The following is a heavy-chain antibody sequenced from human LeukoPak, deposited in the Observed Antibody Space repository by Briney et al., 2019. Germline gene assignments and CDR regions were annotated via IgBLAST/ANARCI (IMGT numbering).Heavy chain of an antibody. V-gene: IGHV1-8*01. D-gene: IGHD2-2*01. J-gene: IGHJ5*02. Sequence: ASVKVSCKASGYTFTSYDINWVRQATGQGLEWMGWMNPNSGNTGYAQKFQGRVTMTRNTSISTAYMELSSLRSEDTAVYYCARAATIVVPAAISRWFDPWGQGTLVTVSS. CDR1: GYTFTSYD. CDR2: MNPNSGNT. CDR3: ARAATIVVPAAISRWFDP.